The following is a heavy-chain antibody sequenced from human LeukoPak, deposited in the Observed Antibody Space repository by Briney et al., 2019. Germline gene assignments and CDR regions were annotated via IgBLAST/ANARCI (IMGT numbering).Heavy chain of an antibody. J-gene: IGHJ4*02. V-gene: IGHV3-74*01. CDR1: GFTFSSYW. CDR3: ARGKWNFELDY. D-gene: IGHD1-7*01. CDR2: ILSDGIST. Sequence: GGSLRLSCAASGFTFSSYWMHWVRQAPGKGLAWVSRILSDGISTTYADSVKGRFTISRDNAKNTLYLEMNSLRAEDTALYYCARGKWNFELDYWGQGTLVTVSS.